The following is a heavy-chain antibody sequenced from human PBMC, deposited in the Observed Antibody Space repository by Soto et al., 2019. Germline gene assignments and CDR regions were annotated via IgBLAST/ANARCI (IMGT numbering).Heavy chain of an antibody. Sequence: ESGGGVVQPGRSLRLSCEASGFTFSHYGLHWVRQAPGKGLEWVAGIWSDGNKKLYGDSVKGRFIISRDNSKNTLYLQMNTLRAEDTAVYYCVRGYPEVDFDFWGQGTLATVSS. CDR2: IWSDGNKK. V-gene: IGHV3-33*01. CDR3: VRGYPEVDFDF. CDR1: GFTFSHYG. D-gene: IGHD2-2*01. J-gene: IGHJ4*02.